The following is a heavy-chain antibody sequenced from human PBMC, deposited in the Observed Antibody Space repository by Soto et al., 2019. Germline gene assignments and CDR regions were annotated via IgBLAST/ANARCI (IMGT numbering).Heavy chain of an antibody. CDR3: ARDYDISTGYSQNSFEY. CDR1: GFTFSSYW. Sequence: GGSLRLSCAASGFTFSSYWMHWVRQAPGKGLVWVSRINSDGSSTSYADSVKGRFTISRDNAKNTLYLQMNSLRSEDTAVYYCARDYDISTGYSQNSFEYWGQGTRVTVSS. J-gene: IGHJ4*02. D-gene: IGHD3-9*01. CDR2: INSDGSST. V-gene: IGHV3-74*01.